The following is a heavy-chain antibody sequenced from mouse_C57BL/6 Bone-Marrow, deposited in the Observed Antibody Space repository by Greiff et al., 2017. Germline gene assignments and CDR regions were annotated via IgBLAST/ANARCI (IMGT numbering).Heavy chain of an antibody. V-gene: IGHV1-59*01. J-gene: IGHJ2*01. CDR1: GYTFTSYW. CDR2: IDPSDSYT. D-gene: IGHD4-1*02. Sequence: VQLQQPGAELVRPGTSVKLSCKASGYTFTSYWMHWVKQRPGQGLEWIGVIDPSDSYTNYNQKFKGKATLTVDTSSSTAYMQLSSLTSEDSAVYYCARLNWDVDYWGQGTTLTVSS. CDR3: ARLNWDVDY.